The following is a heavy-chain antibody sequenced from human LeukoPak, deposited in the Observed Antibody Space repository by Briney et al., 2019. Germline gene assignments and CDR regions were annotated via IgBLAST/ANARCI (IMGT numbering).Heavy chain of an antibody. Sequence: PGGSLRLSCAASGFTFSSYSMNWVRQAPGKGLEWVSVIYSGGSTYYADSVKGRFTISRDNSKNTLYLQMNTLRVEDTAVYYCARRIYYYMDVWGKGTTVTISS. CDR3: ARRIYYYMDV. CDR2: IYSGGST. V-gene: IGHV3-53*01. J-gene: IGHJ6*03. CDR1: GFTFSSYS.